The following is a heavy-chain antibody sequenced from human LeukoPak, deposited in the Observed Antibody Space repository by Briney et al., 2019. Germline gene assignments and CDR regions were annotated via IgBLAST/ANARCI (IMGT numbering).Heavy chain of an antibody. Sequence: PSETLSLTCAVYGGSFSGYYWSWICQPPGKGLEWIGEINHNGKTNYNPSLKSRVTISVDTSKNQFSLTLTSVTAADTAVYFCARGWGGFDSWGQGTLVTVSS. J-gene: IGHJ5*01. V-gene: IGHV4-34*01. CDR2: INHNGKT. D-gene: IGHD3-16*01. CDR1: GGSFSGYY. CDR3: ARGWGGFDS.